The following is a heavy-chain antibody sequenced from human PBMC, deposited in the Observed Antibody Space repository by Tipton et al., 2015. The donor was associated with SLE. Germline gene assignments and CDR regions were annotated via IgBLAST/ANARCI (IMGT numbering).Heavy chain of an antibody. CDR2: INHSGGT. CDR3: ARVPGLDRDYYYYYMDV. CDR1: GGSFSGYY. Sequence: LRLSCAVYGGSFSGYYWSWIRQPPGKGLEWIGEINHSGGTNYNPSLKSRVTISVDTSKNQFSLKLSSVTAADTAVYYCARVPGLDRDYYYYYMDVWGKGTTVSVSS. D-gene: IGHD3/OR15-3a*01. J-gene: IGHJ6*03. V-gene: IGHV4-34*01.